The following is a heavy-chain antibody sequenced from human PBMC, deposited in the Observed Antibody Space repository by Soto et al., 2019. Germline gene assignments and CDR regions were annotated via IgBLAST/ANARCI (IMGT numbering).Heavy chain of an antibody. D-gene: IGHD3-22*01. J-gene: IGHJ3*02. CDR3: ALYDSSGYYSSVLGDAFDI. CDR1: GYTLTELS. Sequence: ASVKVSCKVSGYTLTELSMHWVRQAPGKGLERMGGFDPEDGETIYVQMFQGRVTMTEDTSTDTAYMELSSLRFEDTAVYYCALYDSSGYYSSVLGDAFDIWGQGTMVTVSS. CDR2: FDPEDGET. V-gene: IGHV1-24*01.